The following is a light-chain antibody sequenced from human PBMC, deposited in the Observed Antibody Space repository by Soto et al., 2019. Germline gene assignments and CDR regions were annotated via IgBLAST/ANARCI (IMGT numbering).Light chain of an antibody. CDR3: QQRSNWRGWT. J-gene: IGKJ1*01. Sequence: EIVLTQSPATLSLSPGERATLSCRASQSVSSYLAWYQQKPGQAPRLLIYDASNRSTGITARFSGSGSGTDYTLTISSLEPEDFAVDYGQQRSNWRGWTFGQGTKGEI. V-gene: IGKV3-11*01. CDR1: QSVSSY. CDR2: DAS.